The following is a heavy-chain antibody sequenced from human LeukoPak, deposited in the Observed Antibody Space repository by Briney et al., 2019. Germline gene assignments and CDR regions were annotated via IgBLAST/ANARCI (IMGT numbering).Heavy chain of an antibody. CDR3: AKDSGIAVAGTLRAFDI. V-gene: IGHV3-30*18. D-gene: IGHD6-19*01. Sequence: PGGSLRLSCAASGFTFSSYGMHWVRQAPGKGLGWVAVISYDGSNKYFADSVKGRFTISRDNSKNTLYLQMNSLRAEDTAVYYCAKDSGIAVAGTLRAFDIWGQGTMVTVSP. CDR2: ISYDGSNK. CDR1: GFTFSSYG. J-gene: IGHJ3*02.